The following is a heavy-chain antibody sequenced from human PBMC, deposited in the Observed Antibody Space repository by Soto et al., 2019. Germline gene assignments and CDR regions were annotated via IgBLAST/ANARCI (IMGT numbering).Heavy chain of an antibody. CDR1: ADSLSTSNW. CDR2: IYHMGST. D-gene: IGHD6-13*01. J-gene: IGHJ4*02. CDR3: ARGERQQQRDY. V-gene: IGHV4-4*02. Sequence: SQNLSLTCNVSADSLSTSNWWIWVRQPPGKGLEWIGEIYHMGSTNYNPSLKSRVIISVDKSKNQFFLKLTSVTAADTAVYFCARGERQQQRDYWGQGTLVTVS.